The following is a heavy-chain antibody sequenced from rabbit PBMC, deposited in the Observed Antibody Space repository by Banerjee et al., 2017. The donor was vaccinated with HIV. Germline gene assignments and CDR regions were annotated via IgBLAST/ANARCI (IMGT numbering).Heavy chain of an antibody. V-gene: IGHV1S47*01. CDR3: ARDLAAVTGWNFGL. CDR2: TYPDYGTI. J-gene: IGHJ4*01. CDR1: GSDISSNA. Sequence: QEQLVESGGGLVQPEGSLTLTCKASGSDISSNAMCWVRQAPGKGLEWIAYTYPDYGTIDYASWVNGRFTISRTSSTTVTLQMTSLTAADTATYFCARDLAAVTGWNFGLWGPGTLVTVS. D-gene: IGHD7-1*01.